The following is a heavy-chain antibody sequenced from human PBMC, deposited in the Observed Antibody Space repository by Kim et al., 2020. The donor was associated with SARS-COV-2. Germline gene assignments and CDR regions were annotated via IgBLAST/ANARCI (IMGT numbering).Heavy chain of an antibody. D-gene: IGHD5-12*01. CDR2: IYYSGST. J-gene: IGHJ4*02. CDR3: ARDDGYPDY. Sequence: SETLSLTCTVSGGSISSSSYYWGWIRQPPGKGLEWIGSIYYSGSTYYNPSLKSRVTISVDTSKNQFSLKLSSVTAADTAVYYCARDDGYPDYWGQGTLVTVSS. CDR1: GGSISSSSYY. V-gene: IGHV4-39*07.